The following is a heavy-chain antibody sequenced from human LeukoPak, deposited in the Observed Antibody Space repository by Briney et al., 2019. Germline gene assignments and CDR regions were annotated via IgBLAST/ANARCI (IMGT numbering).Heavy chain of an antibody. Sequence: SETLSLTCTVSGGSISSSSYYWGWIRQPPGKGLEWIGSIYYSGSTNYNPSLKSRVTMSVDTSKNQFSLKLSSVTAADTAVYYCARGGKYSSDVWGQGTLVTVSS. CDR3: ARGGKYSSDV. CDR1: GGSISSSSYY. J-gene: IGHJ4*02. CDR2: IYYSGST. D-gene: IGHD6-19*01. V-gene: IGHV4-39*07.